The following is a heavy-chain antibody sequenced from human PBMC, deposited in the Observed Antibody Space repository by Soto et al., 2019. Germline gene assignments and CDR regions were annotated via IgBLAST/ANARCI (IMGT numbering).Heavy chain of an antibody. Sequence: GESLKISCAASEFSFSSYAMSWVRQAPGKGLEWVSAISGSGGSTYYADSVKGRFTISRDNSKNTLYLQMNSLRAEDTAVYYCAKSDDYYDSSGPDYWAQGTLVTVSS. CDR2: ISGSGGST. V-gene: IGHV3-23*01. D-gene: IGHD3-22*01. J-gene: IGHJ4*02. CDR1: EFSFSSYA. CDR3: AKSDDYYDSSGPDY.